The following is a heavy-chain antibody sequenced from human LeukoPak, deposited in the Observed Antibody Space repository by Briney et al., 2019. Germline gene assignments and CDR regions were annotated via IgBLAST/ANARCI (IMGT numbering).Heavy chain of an antibody. Sequence: SETLSLTCAVSGASINDFYWTWIRQPPGKGLEWIGYVYYGGSTNYNPSLKSRVSMSVDTSKNQFSLTLTSVTVADTAFYYCARGGIRGYSAFDNLDFWGLGTHVTVSS. CDR2: VYYGGST. V-gene: IGHV4-59*01. CDR3: ARGGIRGYSAFDNLDF. D-gene: IGHD5-12*01. CDR1: GASINDFY. J-gene: IGHJ4*02.